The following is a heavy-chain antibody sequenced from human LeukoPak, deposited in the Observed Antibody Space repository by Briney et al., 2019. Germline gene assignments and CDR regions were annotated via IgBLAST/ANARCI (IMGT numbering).Heavy chain of an antibody. J-gene: IGHJ4*02. V-gene: IGHV1-69*02. CDR2: IIPILGIA. Sequence: SVKVSCKASGGTFSSYTISWVRQAPGQGLEWMGRIIPILGIANYAQKFQGRVTITADKSTSTAYMELRSLKSDDTALYYCARSGYGSSWYYFDYWGQGTLVTVSS. CDR1: GGTFSSYT. D-gene: IGHD6-13*01. CDR3: ARSGYGSSWYYFDY.